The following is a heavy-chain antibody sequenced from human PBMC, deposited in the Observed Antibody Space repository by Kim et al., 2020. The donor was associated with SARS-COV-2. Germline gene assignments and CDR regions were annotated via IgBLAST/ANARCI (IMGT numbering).Heavy chain of an antibody. CDR3: ARDMTAMVRHYYYYYYGMDV. CDR2: ISSSGSTI. D-gene: IGHD5-18*01. J-gene: IGHJ6*02. Sequence: GSLRLSCAASGFTFSDYYMSWIRQAPGKGLEWVSYISSSGSTIYYADSVKGRFTISRDNAKNSLYLQMNSLRAEDTAVYYCARDMTAMVRHYYYYYYGMDVWGQGTTVTVSS. V-gene: IGHV3-11*01. CDR1: GFTFSDYY.